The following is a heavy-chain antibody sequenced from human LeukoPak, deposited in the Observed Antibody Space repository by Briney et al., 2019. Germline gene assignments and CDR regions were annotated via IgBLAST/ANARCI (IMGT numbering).Heavy chain of an antibody. CDR2: IYYSGST. V-gene: IGHV4-39*07. Sequence: SETLSLTCTVSGGSISSSSYYWGWIRQPPGKGLEWIGSIYYSGSTYYNPSLKSRVTISVDTSKNQFSLKLSSVTAADTAVYYCAREISSSWYGVYYYYMDVWGKGTTVTVSS. J-gene: IGHJ6*03. CDR3: AREISSSWYGVYYYYMDV. CDR1: GGSISSSSYY. D-gene: IGHD6-13*01.